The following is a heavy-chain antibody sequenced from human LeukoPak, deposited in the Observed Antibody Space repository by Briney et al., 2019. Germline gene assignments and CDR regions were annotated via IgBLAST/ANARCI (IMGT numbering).Heavy chain of an antibody. Sequence: GESLRLSCAASGFTFSSYGMHWVRQAPGKGLEWVAVISYDGSNKYYADSVKGRFTISRDNSKNTLYLQMNSLRAEDTAVYYCAKVEYGDYNYYYYGMDVWGQGTTVTVSS. J-gene: IGHJ6*02. V-gene: IGHV3-30*18. CDR3: AKVEYGDYNYYYYGMDV. CDR2: ISYDGSNK. D-gene: IGHD4-17*01. CDR1: GFTFSSYG.